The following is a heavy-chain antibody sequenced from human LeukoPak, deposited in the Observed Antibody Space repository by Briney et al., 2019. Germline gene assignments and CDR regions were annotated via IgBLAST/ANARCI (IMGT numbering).Heavy chain of an antibody. CDR3: ARGRGSSWYYFDS. Sequence: SETLSLTCTVSGGSISSYYWSWVRQPAGKGLEWIGRIYASGNTNYNPSLKGRLTMTVDTSKNQFSLNLSSVTAADTAVYYCARGRGSSWYYFDSWGQGTLVTVSS. CDR2: IYASGNT. J-gene: IGHJ4*02. D-gene: IGHD6-13*01. V-gene: IGHV4-4*07. CDR1: GGSISSYY.